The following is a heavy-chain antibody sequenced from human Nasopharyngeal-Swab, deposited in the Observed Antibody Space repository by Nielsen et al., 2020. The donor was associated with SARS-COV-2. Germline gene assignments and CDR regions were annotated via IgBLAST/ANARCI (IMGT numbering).Heavy chain of an antibody. CDR3: AKWGSRGWLPPHSDY. CDR2: IYSGGSST. V-gene: IGHV3-23*03. D-gene: IGHD3-16*01. Sequence: GESLKISCAASGFTFSSYAMSWVRQAPGKGLEWVSVIYSGGSSTYYADSVKGRFTISRDNSKNTLYLQMNSLRAEDTAVYYCAKWGSRGWLPPHSDYWGQGTLVTVSS. J-gene: IGHJ4*02. CDR1: GFTFSSYA.